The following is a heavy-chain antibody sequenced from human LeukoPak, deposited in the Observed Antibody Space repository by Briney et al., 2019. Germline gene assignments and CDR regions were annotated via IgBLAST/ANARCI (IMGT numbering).Heavy chain of an antibody. Sequence: GGSLRLSCAASGFSAGGYWMSWVRQAPGKGLEWVAIIKYDGSAKRYVDSVKGRFTISRGNVQNSLYLELNSLRSDDTAAYYCVRVQQSVVHFYFDSWGQGTLVTVSS. CDR2: IKYDGSAK. V-gene: IGHV3-7*01. D-gene: IGHD2-2*01. CDR1: GFSAGGYW. J-gene: IGHJ4*02. CDR3: VRVQQSVVHFYFDS.